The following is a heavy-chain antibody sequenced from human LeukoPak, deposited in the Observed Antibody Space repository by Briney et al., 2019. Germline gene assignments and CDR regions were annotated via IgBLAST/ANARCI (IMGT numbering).Heavy chain of an antibody. CDR3: ARAQRDYYDSSGYSKGLVDY. J-gene: IGHJ4*02. D-gene: IGHD3-22*01. CDR1: GYTFTGYY. V-gene: IGHV1-2*02. CDR2: INPNSGGT. Sequence: GASVKVSCKASGYTFTGYYMHWVRQAPGQGLEWMGWINPNSGGTNYAQKFQGRVTMTRDTSISTAYMELSRLRSDDTAVYYCARAQRDYYDSSGYSKGLVDYWGQGTLVTVSS.